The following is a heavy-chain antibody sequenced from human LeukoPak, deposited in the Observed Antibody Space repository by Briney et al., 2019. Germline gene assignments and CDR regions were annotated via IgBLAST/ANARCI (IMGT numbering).Heavy chain of an antibody. Sequence: PSETLSLTCTVFGGSISSSSYYWGWIRQPPGKGLEWIGSIYYSGSTYYNPSLKSRVTISVDTSKNQFSLKLSSVTAADTAVYYCARASIASSVAPFDCWGQGTLVTVSS. J-gene: IGHJ4*02. CDR1: GGSISSSSYY. V-gene: IGHV4-39*01. CDR3: ARASIASSVAPFDC. CDR2: IYYSGST. D-gene: IGHD3-3*02.